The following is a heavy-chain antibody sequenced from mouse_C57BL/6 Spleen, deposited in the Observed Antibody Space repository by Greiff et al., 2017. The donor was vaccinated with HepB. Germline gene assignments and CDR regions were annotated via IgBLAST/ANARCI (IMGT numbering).Heavy chain of an antibody. J-gene: IGHJ4*01. Sequence: EVMLVESGEGLVKPGGSLKLSCAASGFTFSSYAMSWVRQTPEKRLEWVAYISSGGDYIYYADTVKGRFTISRDNARNTLYLQMSSLKSEDTAMYYCTRSYYDYDGVYAMDYWGQGTSVTVSS. D-gene: IGHD2-4*01. CDR3: TRSYYDYDGVYAMDY. CDR2: ISSGGDYI. CDR1: GFTFSSYA. V-gene: IGHV5-9-1*02.